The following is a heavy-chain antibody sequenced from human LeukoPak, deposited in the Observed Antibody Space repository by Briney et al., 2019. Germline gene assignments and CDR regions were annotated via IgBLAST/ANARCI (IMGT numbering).Heavy chain of an antibody. V-gene: IGHV3-23*01. D-gene: IGHD3-10*01. CDR1: GFTFSSYA. J-gene: IGHJ6*04. CDR3: AKWAPDFPGVDGMDV. Sequence: PGGSLRLSCAASGFTFSSYAMSGVRQAPGKGLEGVSAISGSGGTTYYADSVKGRFTISRDNSKNTLYLQMNSLRAEDTAVYYCAKWAPDFPGVDGMDVWGKGTTVTVSS. CDR2: ISGSGGTT.